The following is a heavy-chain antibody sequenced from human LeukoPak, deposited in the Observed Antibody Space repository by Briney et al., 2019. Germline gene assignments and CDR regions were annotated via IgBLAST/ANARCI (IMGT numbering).Heavy chain of an antibody. CDR1: SGSINNYY. Sequence: PSDTLSLTCTVSSGSINNYYWSWIRQPPGKGLEWIGYIYYNGNTNYNPSPKSRVTISVDTSKNQFSLNLSSVTAADTAMYYCTRQGSYFNYWGQGTLVTVSS. J-gene: IGHJ4*02. V-gene: IGHV4-59*08. CDR3: TRQGSYFNY. D-gene: IGHD3-10*01. CDR2: IYYNGNT.